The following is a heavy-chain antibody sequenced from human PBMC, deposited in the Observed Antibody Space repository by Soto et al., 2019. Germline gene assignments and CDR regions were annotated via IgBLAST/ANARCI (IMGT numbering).Heavy chain of an antibody. Sequence: QVQLVQSGAEVKKPGSSVKVSCKASGGTFSSYAISWVRQAPGQGLEWMGGITPIFGTANYAQKFQGRVTITADESTSTAYMELSSVRSEDTAVYYCARYTYSSSWKGAYYCYGRDVWGQGTTVAVSS. CDR2: ITPIFGTA. CDR3: ARYTYSSSWKGAYYCYGRDV. CDR1: GGTFSSYA. D-gene: IGHD6-13*01. J-gene: IGHJ6*02. V-gene: IGHV1-69*01.